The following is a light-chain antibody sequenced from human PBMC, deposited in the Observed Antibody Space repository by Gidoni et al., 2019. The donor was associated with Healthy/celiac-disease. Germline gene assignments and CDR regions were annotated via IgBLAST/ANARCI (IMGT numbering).Light chain of an antibody. Sequence: IHMTQSPASLSASVGDRCTITCRSSQSISSYLKWYEQKPGKAPKLRIYTASSLQSGVPSMFSGRGAGTDFTLTISSLQPEDFATYYCQQSYSTTYTFGQGTKLESK. CDR1: QSISSY. J-gene: IGKJ2*01. CDR3: QQSYSTTYT. CDR2: TAS. V-gene: IGKV1-39*01.